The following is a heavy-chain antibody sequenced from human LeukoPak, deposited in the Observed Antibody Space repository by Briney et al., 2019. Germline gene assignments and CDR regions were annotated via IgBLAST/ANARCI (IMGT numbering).Heavy chain of an antibody. V-gene: IGHV3-7*03. CDR3: ARVTQRDSNLYGMDV. J-gene: IGHJ6*02. D-gene: IGHD4-11*01. CDR1: GFTFSTYW. CDR2: IKEDGSEK. Sequence: GGSLRLSCAASGFTFSTYWMDWVRQAPGKGLEWVANIKEDGSEKYYEDSVKGRFTISRDNAKNSLYLQMNSLRAEDTAVYYCARVTQRDSNLYGMDVWGQGTTVTVSS.